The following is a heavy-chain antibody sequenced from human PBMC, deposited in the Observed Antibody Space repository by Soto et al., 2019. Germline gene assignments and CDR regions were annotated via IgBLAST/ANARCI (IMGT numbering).Heavy chain of an antibody. CDR1: GGSISTGGYY. J-gene: IGHJ4*02. Sequence: SETLSLTYTVSGGSISTGGYYWTWIRQHPGKGLEWIGYIYYSGSTYYNPSLKSRVTISVDTSKNQFSLKLSSVTAADTAVYYCARGLSVTLFDNWGQGTLVTVSS. CDR3: ARGLSVTLFDN. V-gene: IGHV4-31*03. D-gene: IGHD4-17*01. CDR2: IYYSGST.